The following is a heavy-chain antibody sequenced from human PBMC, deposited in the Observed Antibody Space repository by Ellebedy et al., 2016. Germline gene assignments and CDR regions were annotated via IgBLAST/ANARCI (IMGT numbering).Heavy chain of an antibody. D-gene: IGHD2-15*01. V-gene: IGHV3-7*03. CDR2: IKQDGSEQ. CDR3: ARGVGSGWFDP. Sequence: GESLKISCAASGFTFSSYWMSWVRQAPGKGLEWVANIKQDGSEQYYVDFVKGRFTISRDNAKNTLYLQMNSLRAEDTAVYYCARGVGSGWFDPWGQGTLVTVSS. J-gene: IGHJ5*02. CDR1: GFTFSSYW.